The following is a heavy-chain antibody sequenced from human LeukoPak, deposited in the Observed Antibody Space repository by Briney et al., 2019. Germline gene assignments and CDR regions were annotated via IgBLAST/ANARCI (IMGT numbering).Heavy chain of an antibody. V-gene: IGHV3-48*03. Sequence: GGSLRLSCAASGFTFSNYEMNWVRQAPGKGLEWVSYISRSGSTIYYADSVKGRFTISRDNSKNTLFLQMNSLRGEDTAMYDCARVQGGGYRTADYWGQGTLVTVSS. J-gene: IGHJ4*02. CDR1: GFTFSNYE. CDR3: ARVQGGGYRTADY. D-gene: IGHD6-19*01. CDR2: ISRSGSTI.